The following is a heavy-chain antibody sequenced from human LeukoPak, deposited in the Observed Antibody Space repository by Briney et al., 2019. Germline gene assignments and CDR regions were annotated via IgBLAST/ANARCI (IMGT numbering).Heavy chain of an antibody. D-gene: IGHD2-2*01. CDR1: GGSISSSSYY. CDR2: IYYSGST. J-gene: IGHJ4*02. V-gene: IGHV4-39*01. CDR3: ARQSYCSSTSCYLDY. Sequence: SETLSLTCTVSGGSISSSSYYWGWIRHPPGKGLEWIGRIYYSGSTYYNPSLKSRVTISVDTSKNQFSLKLSSVTAADTAVYYCARQSYCSSTSCYLDYWGQGTLVTVSS.